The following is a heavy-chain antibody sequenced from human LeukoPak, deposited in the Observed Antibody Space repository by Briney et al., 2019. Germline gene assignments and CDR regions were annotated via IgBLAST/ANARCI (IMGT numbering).Heavy chain of an antibody. D-gene: IGHD1-1*01. V-gene: IGHV3-30*04. CDR3: ARAPTTARPYYFDY. J-gene: IGHJ4*02. Sequence: PGRSLRLSCAASGFTFSSYAMHWVRQAPGKGLEWVAVISYDGSNKYYADSVKGRFTISRDNSKNTLYLQMNSLRAEDTAVYYCARAPTTARPYYFDYWGQGTLVTVSP. CDR2: ISYDGSNK. CDR1: GFTFSSYA.